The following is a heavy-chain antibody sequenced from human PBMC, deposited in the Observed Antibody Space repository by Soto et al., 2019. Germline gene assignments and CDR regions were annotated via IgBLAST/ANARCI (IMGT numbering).Heavy chain of an antibody. V-gene: IGHV1-69*12. D-gene: IGHD5-18*01. CDR3: ASGIQLWLRRINNGYSG. J-gene: IGHJ4*02. CDR1: GGTFSTYA. CDR2: IIPMFGTA. Sequence: QVQLVQSGAEVKKPESSVKVSCKAPGGTFSTYAISWVRQAPGQGIEWMGGIIPMFGTANYAQRFQDRVTITADESTNTGYMELSSLRSEDTAVYFCASGIQLWLRRINNGYSGWGQGTLVTVSS.